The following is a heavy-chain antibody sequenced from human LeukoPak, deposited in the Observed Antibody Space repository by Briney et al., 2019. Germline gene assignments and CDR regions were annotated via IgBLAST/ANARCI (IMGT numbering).Heavy chain of an antibody. J-gene: IGHJ5*02. D-gene: IGHD2-2*01. Sequence: ASVKVSCKASGYTFTGYYVHWVRQAPGQGLEWMGWINPNSGGTNFAQKFQGRVTMTTDTSTSTAYMELRSLRSDDTAVYYCARDPLGYCSSTSCYGTFDWFDPWGQGTLVTVSS. CDR2: INPNSGGT. CDR1: GYTFTGYY. V-gene: IGHV1-2*02. CDR3: ARDPLGYCSSTSCYGTFDWFDP.